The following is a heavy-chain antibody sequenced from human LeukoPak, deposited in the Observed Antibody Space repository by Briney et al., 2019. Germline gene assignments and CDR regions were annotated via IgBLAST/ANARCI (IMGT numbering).Heavy chain of an antibody. V-gene: IGHV3-11*04. Sequence: GRSLRLSCAASGFTFSDYYMSWVRQAPGKGLEWVSYISSRGSTIYYADSVKGRFTISRDNDKNSLYLQMNTLRAEDTAVYYCARVETTVDYFDYWGQGTLVTVSS. CDR3: ARVETTVDYFDY. CDR1: GFTFSDYY. D-gene: IGHD4-11*01. CDR2: ISSRGSTI. J-gene: IGHJ4*02.